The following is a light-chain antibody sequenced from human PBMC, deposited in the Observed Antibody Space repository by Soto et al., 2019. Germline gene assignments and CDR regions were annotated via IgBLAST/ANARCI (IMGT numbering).Light chain of an antibody. CDR3: ISYTSSSAPYV. CDR1: SSDVGRYNY. Sequence: QSALTQPASVSGSPGQSITISCTGTSSDVGRYNYVSWYQQHPGKAPKLMIYDVSDRPSGVSNRFSGSKSGNTASLTISGLQAEDEADYYCISYTSSSAPYVFGTGTKVTVL. V-gene: IGLV2-14*03. J-gene: IGLJ1*01. CDR2: DVS.